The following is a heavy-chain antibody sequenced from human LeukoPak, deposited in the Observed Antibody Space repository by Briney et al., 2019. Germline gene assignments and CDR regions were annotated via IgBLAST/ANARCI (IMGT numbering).Heavy chain of an antibody. CDR2: IWYDGSNK. J-gene: IGHJ2*01. Sequence: PGRSLRLSCAASGFTFSSYGMHWVRQAPGKGLEWVAVIWYDGSNKYYADSVKGRFTISRDNSKNTLYLQMNSLRAEDTAVYYCARDRTYWYFDLWAVAPWSLSPQ. CDR3: ARDRTYWYFDL. V-gene: IGHV3-33*01. CDR1: GFTFSSYG.